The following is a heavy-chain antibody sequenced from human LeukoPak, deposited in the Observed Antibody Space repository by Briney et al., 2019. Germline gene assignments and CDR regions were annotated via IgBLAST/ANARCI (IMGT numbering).Heavy chain of an antibody. CDR2: IIPIFGTA. CDR3: ARAPYSSGRYYYYYGMDV. J-gene: IGHJ6*02. Sequence: SVKVSCKASGGTFSSYAISWVRQAPGQGLEWTGGIIPIFGTANYAQKFQGRVTITADESTSTAYMELSSLRSEDTAVYYCARAPYSSGRYYYYYGMDVWGQGTTVTVSS. D-gene: IGHD3-22*01. CDR1: GGTFSSYA. V-gene: IGHV1-69*13.